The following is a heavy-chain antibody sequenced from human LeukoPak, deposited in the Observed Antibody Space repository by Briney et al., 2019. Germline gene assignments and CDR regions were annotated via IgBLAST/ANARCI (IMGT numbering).Heavy chain of an antibody. D-gene: IGHD3-3*01. J-gene: IGHJ3*02. Sequence: ASVKVSCKASGYTFTSYGISWVRQAPGQGLEWMGWISAYNGNTNYAQKLQGRVTMTTDTSTSTAYMELRSLRSDDTAVYYCARAITIFGVVIISDAFDIWGQGTMVTVSS. V-gene: IGHV1-18*01. CDR3: ARAITIFGVVIISDAFDI. CDR1: GYTFTSYG. CDR2: ISAYNGNT.